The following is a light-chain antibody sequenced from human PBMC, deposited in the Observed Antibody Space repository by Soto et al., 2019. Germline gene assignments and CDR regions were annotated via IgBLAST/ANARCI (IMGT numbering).Light chain of an antibody. J-gene: IGKJ1*01. CDR1: QSISNH. Sequence: DIQMTQSPSSLSASVEDRVIITCRASQSISNHLNWYQQKPGKAPKLLIFAASSLQSGVPSKFSGSGSGTDFTLTISSLQPEDSATYYCQQYNSYPWTFGQGTKVEIK. CDR2: AAS. V-gene: IGKV1-16*02. CDR3: QQYNSYPWT.